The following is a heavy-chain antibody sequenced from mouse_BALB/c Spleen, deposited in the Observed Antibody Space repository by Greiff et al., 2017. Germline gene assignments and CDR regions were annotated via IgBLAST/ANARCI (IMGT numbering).Heavy chain of an antibody. CDR2: IRNKANGYTT. J-gene: IGHJ4*01. Sequence: EVKLMESGGGLVQPGGSLRLSCATSGFTFTDYYMSWVRQPPGKALEWLGFIRNKANGYTTEYSASVKGRFTISRDNSQSILYLQMNTLRAEDSATYYCARIYYDYDYAMDYWGQGTSVTVSS. V-gene: IGHV7-3*02. D-gene: IGHD2-4*01. CDR1: GFTFTDYY. CDR3: ARIYYDYDYAMDY.